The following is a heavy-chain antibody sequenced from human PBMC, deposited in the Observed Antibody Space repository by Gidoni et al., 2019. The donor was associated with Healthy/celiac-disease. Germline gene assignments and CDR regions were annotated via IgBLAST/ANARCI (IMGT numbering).Heavy chain of an antibody. J-gene: IGHJ6*02. V-gene: IGHV3-66*01. CDR1: GFTVSSNY. CDR2: IYSGGST. CDR3: ARGTAAGQAGLIQRNYYYYGMDV. D-gene: IGHD6-13*01. Sequence: EVQLVESGGGLVQPGGSLRLSCAASGFTVSSNYMSWVRQAPGKGLEWVSVIYSGGSTYYADSVKGRFTISRDNSKNTLYLQMNSLRAEDTAVYYCARGTAAGQAGLIQRNYYYYGMDVWGQGTTVTVSS.